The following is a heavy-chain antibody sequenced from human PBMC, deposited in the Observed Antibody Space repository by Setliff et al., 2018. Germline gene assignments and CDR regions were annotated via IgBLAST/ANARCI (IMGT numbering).Heavy chain of an antibody. J-gene: IGHJ4*02. CDR2: INPHASEK. D-gene: IGHD3-10*01. CDR3: FGAGTCSY. Sequence: GGSLRLSCTASGFSFSNCWVSWVRQAPGKGLEWLASINPHASEKYYVDSVKGRFTISRDNAKNSLSLQMNSLRTEDTAVYYYFGAGTCSYWGQGTLVTVSS. CDR1: GFSFSNCW. V-gene: IGHV3-7*01.